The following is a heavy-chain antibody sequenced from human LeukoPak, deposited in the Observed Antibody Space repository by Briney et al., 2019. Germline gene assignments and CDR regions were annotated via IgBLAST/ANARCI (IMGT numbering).Heavy chain of an antibody. CDR1: GLTLSNAG. J-gene: IGHJ4*02. CDR2: IKGKTDGGTT. Sequence: PGGSLRLSCALSGLTLSNAGMSWVRQAPGKGVEWVGRIKGKTDGGTTDYAAPVKGRFTISRDESKSILYLQIHSLKTDDTAVYYCTTEENGSGCCDHWGQGTLVTVSS. CDR3: TTEENGSGCCDH. V-gene: IGHV3-15*01. D-gene: IGHD3-10*01.